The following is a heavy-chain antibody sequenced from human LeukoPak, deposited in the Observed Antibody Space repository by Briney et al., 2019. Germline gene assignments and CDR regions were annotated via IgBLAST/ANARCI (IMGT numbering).Heavy chain of an antibody. J-gene: IGHJ4*02. CDR1: GFTVSSNY. Sequence: GGSLRLSCAASGFTVSSNYMSWVRQAPGKGLEWVSVLYSGGSTYYADSVRGRFTISRDNSKNTLYLQMNSLRSDDTAVYYCAREGTASFSSSGWSSFDYWGQGTRVTVSS. D-gene: IGHD6-19*01. V-gene: IGHV3-66*02. CDR3: AREGTASFSSSGWSSFDY. CDR2: LYSGGST.